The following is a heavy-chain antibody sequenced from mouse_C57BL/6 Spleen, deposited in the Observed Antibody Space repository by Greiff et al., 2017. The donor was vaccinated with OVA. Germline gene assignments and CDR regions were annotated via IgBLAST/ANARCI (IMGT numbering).Heavy chain of an antibody. J-gene: IGHJ1*03. CDR3: ARSNYGSSYGYFDV. D-gene: IGHD1-1*01. CDR2: IDPNSGGT. CDR1: GYTFTSYW. V-gene: IGHV1-72*01. Sequence: QVQLQQPGAELVKPGASVKLSCKASGYTFTSYWMHWVKQRPGLGLEWIGRIDPNSGGTKYNEKLKSKATLTVDKPSSTAYMQLSSLTSEDSAVYYCARSNYGSSYGYFDVWGTGTTVTVSS.